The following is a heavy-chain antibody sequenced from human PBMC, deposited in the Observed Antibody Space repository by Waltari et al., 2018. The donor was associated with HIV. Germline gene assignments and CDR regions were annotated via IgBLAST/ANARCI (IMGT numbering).Heavy chain of an antibody. D-gene: IGHD6-13*01. CDR1: GFTVGSNY. CDR2: IYSDGRT. J-gene: IGHJ6*02. Sequence: VQLVETGGGLIQPGGSLRLSCPASGFTVGSNYMSWVRQGPGKGLEWGSVIYSDGRTYYADSVKGRFTISRDTSKNTLYLQMNSLRAEDTAVYFCGSLRAADYAMDVWGQGTTVTVSS. CDR3: GSLRAADYAMDV. V-gene: IGHV3-53*02.